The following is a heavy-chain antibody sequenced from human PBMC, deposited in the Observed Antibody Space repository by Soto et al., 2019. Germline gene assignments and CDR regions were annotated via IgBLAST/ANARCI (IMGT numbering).Heavy chain of an antibody. V-gene: IGHV4-31*03. CDR1: GGSISSGGYY. CDR3: ARGLRVLHWFDP. J-gene: IGHJ5*02. CDR2: INYSGST. Sequence: PSETLSLTCTVSGGSISSGGYYWSWIRQHPGKGLEWIGDINYSGSTYYNPSLKSRVTISVDTSKNQFSLKLTSVTAADTAVYYCARGLRVLHWFDPWGQGTLVTVSS. D-gene: IGHD3-10*01.